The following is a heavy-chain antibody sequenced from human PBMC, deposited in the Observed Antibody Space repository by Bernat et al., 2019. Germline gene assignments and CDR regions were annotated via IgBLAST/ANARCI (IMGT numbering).Heavy chain of an antibody. D-gene: IGHD2-8*01. CDR1: GYTFTNYG. V-gene: IGHV1-18*01. Sequence: QVQLVQSGAEVKKPGASVKVSCKASGYTFTNYGISWVRQAPGQGLEWMGWISAYNGNTNYAQKLQGRVTMTRDTSASTAYMDLRSLSSDDTAVYYCARDRGDCTDGVCFLDYWGQGTLVTVSS. CDR2: ISAYNGNT. CDR3: ARDRGDCTDGVCFLDY. J-gene: IGHJ4*02.